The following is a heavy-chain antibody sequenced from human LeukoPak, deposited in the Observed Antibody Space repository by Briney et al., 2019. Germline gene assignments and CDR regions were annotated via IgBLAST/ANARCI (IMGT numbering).Heavy chain of an antibody. Sequence: PGGSLRLSCAASGFTFSSYAMSWVRQAPGKGLEWVSAISGSGGSTYYADSVKGRFTISRDNSKNTLYLQMNSLRAEDTAVYYCAKVVDAYYYDSSGSDAFDIWGQGTMVTVSS. D-gene: IGHD3-22*01. J-gene: IGHJ3*02. CDR1: GFTFSSYA. V-gene: IGHV3-23*01. CDR3: AKVVDAYYYDSSGSDAFDI. CDR2: ISGSGGST.